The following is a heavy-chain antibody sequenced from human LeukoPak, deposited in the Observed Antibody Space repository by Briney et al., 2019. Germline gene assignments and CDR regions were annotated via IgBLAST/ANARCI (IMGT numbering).Heavy chain of an antibody. D-gene: IGHD2-8*01. CDR1: GFSFSNYW. J-gene: IGHJ4*02. CDR3: ARTNEGGYFAY. Sequence: AGGSLRLSCAASGFSFSNYWMHWVRQVPGKGLVWVSRINSDGTITSHADSVMGRFTISRDNAKNTLYLQMNSLRAEDTAVYYCARTNEGGYFAYWGQGALVTVSS. V-gene: IGHV3-74*01. CDR2: INSDGTIT.